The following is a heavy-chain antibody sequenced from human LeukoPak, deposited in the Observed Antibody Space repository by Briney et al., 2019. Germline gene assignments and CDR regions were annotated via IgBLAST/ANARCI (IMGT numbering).Heavy chain of an antibody. CDR2: MYPSGST. D-gene: IGHD6-19*01. J-gene: IGHJ5*02. CDR1: GGSISSYY. CDR3: ARAPVAGSSGPNWFDP. V-gene: IGHV4-4*07. Sequence: SETLSLTCTVSGGSISSYYWSWIRQPAGKGLEWIGRMYPSGSTKYNPSLKSRVTMSVDTSKNQFSLKLTSVTAADTAVYYCARAPVAGSSGPNWFDPWGQGTLVTVSS.